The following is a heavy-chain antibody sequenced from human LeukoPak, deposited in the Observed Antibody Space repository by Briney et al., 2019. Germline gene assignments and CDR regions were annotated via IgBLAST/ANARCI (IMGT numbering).Heavy chain of an antibody. CDR1: GGSISRSNW. V-gene: IGHV4-4*02. CDR2: IYHSGST. D-gene: IGHD6-13*01. Sequence: PSETLSLTCAVSGGSISRSNWWSWVRQPPGKGLEWIGEIYHSGSTNYNPSLKSRVTISVDKSKNQFSLKLSSVTAADTAVYYCARDGKQQPHAFDIWGQGTMVTVSS. CDR3: ARDGKQQPHAFDI. J-gene: IGHJ3*02.